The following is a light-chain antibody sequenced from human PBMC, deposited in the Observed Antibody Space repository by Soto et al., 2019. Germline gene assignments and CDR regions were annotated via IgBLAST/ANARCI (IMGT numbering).Light chain of an antibody. CDR2: TAS. V-gene: IGKV1-5*03. CDR3: QQLNSYLFT. J-gene: IGKJ3*01. Sequence: DIQMTQSPSTLSASVGDRVSITCRASQSISPFLAWYQQKPGRAPKLLIHTASTLKSGVPSRFSGSGSETEFTLTISSLQPEDFATYYCQQLNSYLFTFGPGTKVDIK. CDR1: QSISPF.